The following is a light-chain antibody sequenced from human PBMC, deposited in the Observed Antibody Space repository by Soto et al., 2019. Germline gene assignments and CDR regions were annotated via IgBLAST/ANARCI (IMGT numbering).Light chain of an antibody. CDR1: QSVRSY. V-gene: IGKV3-11*01. CDR2: DTS. Sequence: EIVLTQSPVTLSLSPGERATLSCRASQSVRSYLAWYQQKPGQAPRLLISDTSNRATGIPARFIGSGSGTDFTLTITSLEPEDFAVYYCQQRVNWPLTFGGGTRVDIK. CDR3: QQRVNWPLT. J-gene: IGKJ4*01.